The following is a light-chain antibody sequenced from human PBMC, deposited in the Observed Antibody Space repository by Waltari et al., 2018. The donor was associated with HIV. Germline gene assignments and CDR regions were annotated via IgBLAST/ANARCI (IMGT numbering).Light chain of an antibody. CDR1: ALPKQY. V-gene: IGLV3-25*03. CDR2: KDN. CDR3: QSADSTGSYPDV. Sequence: SYDLTQPPSVSVSPGQTARITFSGEALPKQYAYWYQQKPGQAPCLVINKDNERPSGIPGRFSGSSSVTTVTLTISGVHTEDEADYYCQSADSTGSYPDVFGTGTRVTVL. J-gene: IGLJ1*01.